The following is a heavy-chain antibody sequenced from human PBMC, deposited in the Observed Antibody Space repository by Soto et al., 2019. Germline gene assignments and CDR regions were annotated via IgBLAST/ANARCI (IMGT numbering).Heavy chain of an antibody. Sequence: SETLSPTCPVSGGSISSTNCYWGWIRQPPGKGLEWIGNVYYNGFTYYNPSLKSRVTISVDTSKNHFSLKLTSVTAADTAVYYCARQDDFWSGSNWFDPWGQGTLVTVSS. CDR2: VYYNGFT. V-gene: IGHV4-39*01. CDR3: ARQDDFWSGSNWFDP. D-gene: IGHD3-3*01. CDR1: GGSISSTNCY. J-gene: IGHJ5*02.